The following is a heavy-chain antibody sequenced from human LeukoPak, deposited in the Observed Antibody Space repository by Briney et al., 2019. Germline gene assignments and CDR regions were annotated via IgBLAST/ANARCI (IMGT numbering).Heavy chain of an antibody. CDR3: AKGEVVVPAASDY. Sequence: GGSLRLSCAASGLAFSSYAMSWVRQAPGKGLEWVSAISGSGGSTYYADSVKGRFTISRDNSKNTLYLQMNSLRAEDTAVYYCAKGEVVVPAASDYWGQGTLVTVSS. CDR1: GLAFSSYA. J-gene: IGHJ4*02. CDR2: ISGSGGST. V-gene: IGHV3-23*01. D-gene: IGHD2-2*01.